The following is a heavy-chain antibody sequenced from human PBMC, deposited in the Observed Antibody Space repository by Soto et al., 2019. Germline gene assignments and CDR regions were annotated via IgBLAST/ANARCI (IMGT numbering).Heavy chain of an antibody. Sequence: QVQLQESGPGLVKPSQTLSLTCTVSGGSISSGGYYWSWIRQHPGKGLEWIGYIYYSGSTYYDPSLKSRVTISVDTSKNQFSLKLSSVTAADTAVYYCARTKNLGSRKLFDYWGQGTLVTVSS. V-gene: IGHV4-31*03. J-gene: IGHJ4*02. D-gene: IGHD7-27*01. CDR1: GGSISSGGYY. CDR3: ARTKNLGSRKLFDY. CDR2: IYYSGST.